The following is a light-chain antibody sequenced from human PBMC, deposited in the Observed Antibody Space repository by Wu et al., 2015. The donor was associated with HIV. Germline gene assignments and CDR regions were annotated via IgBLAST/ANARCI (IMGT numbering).Light chain of an antibody. CDR2: DAS. CDR1: QSLSSY. Sequence: VLTQSPTTLSLSPGERATLSCRASQSLSSYLAWYQQKGGQAPRLLIYDASHRASGIPARFSGSGSGTDFTLTISRPEPEDFAVYYCQLSTNWPPELTFGGGTRVEIK. CDR3: QLSTNWPPELT. J-gene: IGKJ4*01. V-gene: IGKV3-11*01.